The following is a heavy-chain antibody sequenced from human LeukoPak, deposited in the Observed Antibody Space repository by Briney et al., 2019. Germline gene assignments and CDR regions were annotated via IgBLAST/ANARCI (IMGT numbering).Heavy chain of an antibody. CDR1: GFTFSSYE. V-gene: IGHV3-48*03. D-gene: IGHD3/OR15-3a*01. CDR3: ARDKDWILFDY. J-gene: IGHJ4*02. CDR2: ISSSGSTI. Sequence: PGGSLRLSCAASGFTFSSYEMNWVRQAQGKGLEWVSYISSSGSTIYYADSVKGRFTISRDNAKNTLYLQMNSLRAEDTAVYYCARDKDWILFDYWGQGTLVTVSS.